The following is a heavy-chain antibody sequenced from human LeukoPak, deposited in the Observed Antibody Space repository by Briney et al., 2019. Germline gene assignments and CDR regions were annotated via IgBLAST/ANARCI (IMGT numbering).Heavy chain of an antibody. CDR2: IYYSGST. CDR3: ARAEMATILGAFDI. CDR1: GGSISSGDYY. V-gene: IGHV4-30-4*01. J-gene: IGHJ3*02. Sequence: SQTLSLTCTVSGGSISSGDYYWSWIRQPPGKGLEWIGYIYYSGSTYYNPSLKSRVTISVDTSKNQFSLKLSSVTAADTAVYYCARAEMATILGAFDIWGQGTMVTVSS. D-gene: IGHD5-24*01.